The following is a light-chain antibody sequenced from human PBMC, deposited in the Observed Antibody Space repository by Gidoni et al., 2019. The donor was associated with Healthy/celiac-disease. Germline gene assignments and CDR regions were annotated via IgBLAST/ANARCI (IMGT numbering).Light chain of an antibody. CDR2: QAT. V-gene: IGLV2-23*01. J-gene: IGLJ3*02. CDR1: SSDVANYDL. Sequence: QSALTQPASVSGSPGQSITISCTGRSSDVANYDLVSWYQQHPGKGPKLIIYQATKRPSGVSNRFSGSKSDNTASLTISGLQAEDEADYFCCSHTGYMWVFGGGTKVTVL. CDR3: CSHTGYMWV.